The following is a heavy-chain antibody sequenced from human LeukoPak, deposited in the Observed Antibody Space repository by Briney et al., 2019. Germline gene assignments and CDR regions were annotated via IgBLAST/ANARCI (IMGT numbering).Heavy chain of an antibody. CDR3: ASSSSGSDDY. Sequence: SETLSLTCAVYGGSFSGYYWSWIRQPPGKGLEWIGEINHSGSTNYNPSLKSRVTISVDTSKNQFSLKLSSVTAADKAVYYCASSSSGSDDYWGQGTLVTVSS. V-gene: IGHV4-34*01. D-gene: IGHD1-26*01. CDR1: GGSFSGYY. CDR2: INHSGST. J-gene: IGHJ4*02.